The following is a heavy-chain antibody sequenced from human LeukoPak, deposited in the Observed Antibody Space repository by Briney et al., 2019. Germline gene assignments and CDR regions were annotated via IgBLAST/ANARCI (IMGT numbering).Heavy chain of an antibody. J-gene: IGHJ4*02. CDR1: GDSISTYY. CDR3: AKTGYSSRWTYYFDY. CDR2: IYYSGTT. Sequence: SETLSLTCIVSGDSISTYYWSWIRQPPGKGLEWIGYIYYSGTTNYNPSLKSRVTMSVDTSKNQFSLKLSSVTAADTAVYYCAKTGYSSRWTYYFDYWGQGTLVTVSS. D-gene: IGHD6-13*01. V-gene: IGHV4-59*01.